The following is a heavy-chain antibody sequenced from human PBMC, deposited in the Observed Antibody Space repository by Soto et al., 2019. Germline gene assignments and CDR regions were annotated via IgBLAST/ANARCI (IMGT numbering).Heavy chain of an antibody. Sequence: GGSLRLSCAASGFTFSSYGMHWVRQAPGKGLEWVAVISYDGSNKYYADSVKGRFTISRDNSKNTLYLQMNSLRAEDTAVYYCAKVVSRYYYGMDVWGQGXTVTVYS. CDR3: AKVVSRYYYGMDV. V-gene: IGHV3-30*18. D-gene: IGHD2-15*01. J-gene: IGHJ6*02. CDR1: GFTFSSYG. CDR2: ISYDGSNK.